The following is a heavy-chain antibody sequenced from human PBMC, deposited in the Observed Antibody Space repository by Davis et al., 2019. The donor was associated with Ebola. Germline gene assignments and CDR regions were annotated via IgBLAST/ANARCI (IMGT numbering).Heavy chain of an antibody. D-gene: IGHD2-15*01. V-gene: IGHV3-7*01. CDR2: IKQDGSEK. CDR3: ASDRGYSSGFMADGMDV. CDR1: GFTFSSYW. Sequence: GGSLRLSCAASGFTFSSYWMSWVRQAPGKGLEWVANIKQDGSEKYYVDSVKGRFTISRDNSKNTLYLQMNSLRAEDTAVYYCASDRGYSSGFMADGMDVWGQGTTVTVSS. J-gene: IGHJ6*02.